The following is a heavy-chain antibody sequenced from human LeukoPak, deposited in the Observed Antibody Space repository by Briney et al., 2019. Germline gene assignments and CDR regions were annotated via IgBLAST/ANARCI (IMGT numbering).Heavy chain of an antibody. CDR2: ISSSSSYI. CDR1: GFTISSYS. D-gene: IGHD1-26*01. V-gene: IGHV3-21*01. CDR3: ARDPYSGSYGDYYYYYMDV. Sequence: GGSLRLSCAASGFTISSYSMNWVRQAPGKGLDWVSSISSSSSYIYYADSVKGRFTISRDNAKNSLYLQMNSLRAEDTALYYCARDPYSGSYGDYYYYYMDVWGKGTTVTISS. J-gene: IGHJ6*03.